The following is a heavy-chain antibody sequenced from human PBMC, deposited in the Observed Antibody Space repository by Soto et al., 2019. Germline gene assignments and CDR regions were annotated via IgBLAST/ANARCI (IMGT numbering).Heavy chain of an antibody. V-gene: IGHV3-21*01. CDR3: ASGVAGPSDX. J-gene: IGHJ4*02. D-gene: IGHD2-15*01. CDR2: IFSSSTYI. CDR1: GFTISSYS. Sequence: GGSLRLSFTASGFTISSYSMNWVRQAPGKGLEWVSSIFSSSTYIYNASPLKVRFTISRDNAKNSPYLQMNRLRAGDTAVYYCASGVAGPSDXWGQGTLVTVSX.